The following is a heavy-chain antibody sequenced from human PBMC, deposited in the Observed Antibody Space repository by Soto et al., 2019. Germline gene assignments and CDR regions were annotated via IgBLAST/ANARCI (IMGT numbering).Heavy chain of an antibody. V-gene: IGHV1-69*04. D-gene: IGHD2-2*01. CDR1: GGTFSIYT. CDR3: ARDPRAHQAPS. CDR2: IIPILGIA. J-gene: IGHJ4*02. Sequence: SLKVSCKASGGTFSIYTISWVRQAPGQGLEWMGRIIPILGIANYAQKFQGRVTITADKSTSTAYMELSSLRSEDTAVYYCARDPRAHQAPSWGQGTLVTVSS.